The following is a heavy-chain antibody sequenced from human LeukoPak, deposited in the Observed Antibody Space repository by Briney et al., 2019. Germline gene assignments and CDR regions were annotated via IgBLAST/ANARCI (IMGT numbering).Heavy chain of an antibody. J-gene: IGHJ4*02. CDR3: AREPIGYCTNGVCYTFDY. Sequence: SETLSLTCAVYGGSFSGYYWSWICQPPGKGLEWIGEINHSGSTNYNPSLKSRVTISVDTSKNQFSLKLSSVTAADTAVYYCAREPIGYCTNGVCYTFDYWGQGTLVTVSS. V-gene: IGHV4-34*01. CDR2: INHSGST. CDR1: GGSFSGYY. D-gene: IGHD2-8*01.